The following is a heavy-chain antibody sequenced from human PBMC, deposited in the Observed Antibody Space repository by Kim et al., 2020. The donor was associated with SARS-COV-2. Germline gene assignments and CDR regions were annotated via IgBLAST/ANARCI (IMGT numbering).Heavy chain of an antibody. D-gene: IGHD4-17*01. CDR2: ISGSGGST. CDR1: GFTFSSYA. Sequence: GGSLRLSCAASGFTFSSYAMSWVRQAPGKGLEWVSAISGSGGSTYYADSVKGRFTISRDNSKNTLYLQMNSLRAEDTAVYYCAKDGLTTVVTHNYYGMDVWGQGTTVTVSS. CDR3: AKDGLTTVVTHNYYGMDV. V-gene: IGHV3-23*01. J-gene: IGHJ6*02.